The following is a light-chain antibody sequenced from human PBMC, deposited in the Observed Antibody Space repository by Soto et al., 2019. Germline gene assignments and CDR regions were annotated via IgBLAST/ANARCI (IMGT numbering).Light chain of an antibody. CDR2: KAS. V-gene: IGKV1-5*03. CDR3: QQYNSYWWT. J-gene: IGKJ1*01. Sequence: DIRMTQSPSTLSASVGDRVTITCRASQNIGTWLAWYQQRPGKAPNLLIYKASSLDSGVPSRFSGSGSGTEFTLTISSLQPDDFATYYCQQYNSYWWTFGQGTKVEIK. CDR1: QNIGTW.